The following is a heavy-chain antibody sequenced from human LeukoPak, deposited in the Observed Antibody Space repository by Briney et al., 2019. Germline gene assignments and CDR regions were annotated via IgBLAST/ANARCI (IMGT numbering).Heavy chain of an antibody. J-gene: IGHJ4*02. D-gene: IGHD6-13*01. V-gene: IGHV3-23*01. CDR1: GFIFSKFG. CDR2: ISNSGGT. CDR3: AKGSLGSWYFFDS. Sequence: PGGSLRLSCTASGFIFSKFGMAWVRQAPGKGPEWVSTISNSGGTYYADSVKGRFTVSRDSSMNTVFLEMSSLRAEDTALYYCAKGSLGSWYFFDSWGQGTLVTVCS.